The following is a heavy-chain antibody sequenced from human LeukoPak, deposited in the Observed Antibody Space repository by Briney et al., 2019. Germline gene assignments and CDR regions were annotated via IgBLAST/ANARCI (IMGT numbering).Heavy chain of an antibody. V-gene: IGHV3-33*01. D-gene: IGHD5-18*01. CDR1: GFTFSSYG. Sequence: GRSLRLSCAASGFTFSSYGMHWVRQAPGKGLEWVAVIWYDGSNKYYADSVKGRFTISRDNSKNTLYLQMNSLRAEDTAVYYCARPQNTALGVFDIWGQGTMVTVSS. CDR2: IWYDGSNK. CDR3: ARPQNTALGVFDI. J-gene: IGHJ3*02.